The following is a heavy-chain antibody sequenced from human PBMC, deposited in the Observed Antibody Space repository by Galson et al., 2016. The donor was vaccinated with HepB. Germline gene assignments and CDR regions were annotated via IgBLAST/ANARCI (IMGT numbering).Heavy chain of an antibody. CDR3: VKDGMFWTAFSY. J-gene: IGHJ4*02. CDR2: ISAPGGNT. D-gene: IGHD3/OR15-3a*01. V-gene: IGHV3-23*01. CDR1: GFTFSTYA. Sequence: SLRLSCAASGFTFSTYAMSWVRQAPGKGLEWVSVISAPGGNTSYADSVKGRFTISRDNSNNTLCLQMNGLRAEDTAVYYCVKDGMFWTAFSYWGQGTPVTVSS.